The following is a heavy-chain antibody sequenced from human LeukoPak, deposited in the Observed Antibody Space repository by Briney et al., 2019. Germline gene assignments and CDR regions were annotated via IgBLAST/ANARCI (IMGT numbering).Heavy chain of an antibody. V-gene: IGHV4-61*08. Sequence: PSETLSLTCTVSGGSISSGGYYWSWIRQPPGKGLEWIGYIYYSGSTNYNPSLKSRITISVDTSKNQFSLRLSSVTAADTAVYYCARELDGDNWFDPWGQGTLVTVSS. D-gene: IGHD1-1*01. J-gene: IGHJ5*02. CDR3: ARELDGDNWFDP. CDR1: GGSISSGGYY. CDR2: IYYSGST.